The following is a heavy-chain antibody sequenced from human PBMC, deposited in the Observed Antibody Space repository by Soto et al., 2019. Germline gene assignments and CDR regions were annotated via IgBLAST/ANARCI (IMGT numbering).Heavy chain of an antibody. CDR1: GFTFSNYG. CDR2: ISYDGSNK. Sequence: QVQLVESGGAVVQPGGSLRLSCAASGFTFSNYGMHWVRQVPGKGLEWVAVISYDGSNKYYADSVKGRFTISRDNSKNTLYLQMNPLRPEDTVGYYGANVSVDVRVLSDRYYEHGMDVWGQGTTVIASS. V-gene: IGHV3-30*18. D-gene: IGHD3-10*02. J-gene: IGHJ6*02. CDR3: ANVSVDVRVLSDRYYEHGMDV.